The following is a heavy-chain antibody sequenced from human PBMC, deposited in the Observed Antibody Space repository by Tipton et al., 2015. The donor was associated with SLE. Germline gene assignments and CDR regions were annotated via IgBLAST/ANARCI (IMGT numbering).Heavy chain of an antibody. D-gene: IGHD3-10*01. CDR3: ARFRVLQGVAYWYFDL. CDR1: GFTFSTYQ. V-gene: IGHV3-48*03. Sequence: QLVQSGGGLVQPGGSLRLSCVASGFTFSTYQMNWVRRAPGKGLEWLSFVSSSGDAIYYADSVKGRFTISRDNAKNSLSLQMDSLRAEDTAVYYCARFRVLQGVAYWYFDLWGRGTLVTVSS. CDR2: VSSSGDAI. J-gene: IGHJ2*01.